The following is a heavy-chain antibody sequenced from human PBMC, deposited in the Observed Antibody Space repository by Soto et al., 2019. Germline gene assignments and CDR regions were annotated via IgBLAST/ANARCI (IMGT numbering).Heavy chain of an antibody. V-gene: IGHV3-48*03. CDR2: ISSSGSTI. J-gene: IGHJ3*02. CDR3: ARSYRGYSYGLRHDAFDI. D-gene: IGHD5-18*01. CDR1: GFTFSSYE. Sequence: LRLSCAASGFTFSSYEMNWVRQAPGKGLEWVSYISSSGSTIYYADSVKGRFTISRDNAKNSLYLQMNSLRAEDTAVYYCARSYRGYSYGLRHDAFDIWGHGTMVTVSS.